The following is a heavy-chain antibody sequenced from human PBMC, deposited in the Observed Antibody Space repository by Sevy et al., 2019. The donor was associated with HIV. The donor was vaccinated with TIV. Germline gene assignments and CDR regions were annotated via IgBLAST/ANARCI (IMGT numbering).Heavy chain of an antibody. J-gene: IGHJ6*02. CDR3: AKMGGLTDYGMDV. CDR1: GSSVSSGSYY. V-gene: IGHV4-61*01. CDR2: MYYTGST. D-gene: IGHD1-26*01. Sequence: SETLSLTCTVSGSSVSSGSYYWTWIRQPPGKGLECIGYMYYTGSTNYNPSLMSRVTISVDTSKNQFSLKLSSVTAADTALYYCAKMGGLTDYGMDVWGQGTTVTVSS.